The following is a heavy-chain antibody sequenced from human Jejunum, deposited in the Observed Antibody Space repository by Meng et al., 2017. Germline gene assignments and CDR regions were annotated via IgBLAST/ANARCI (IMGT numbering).Heavy chain of an antibody. CDR3: ARARRIGYGPVDAFDI. J-gene: IGHJ3*02. Sequence: SGPTLVKPTQTLTLTCTFSGFSLSDGPMCLAWVRQPPGKALEWLALIDWDDDKYYSTSLKTRLTISKDTSENQVVLTMTNMDHVDTATYYCARARRIGYGPVDAFDIWGQGTKVTVSS. CDR2: IDWDDDK. D-gene: IGHD5-18*01. V-gene: IGHV2-70*20. CDR1: GFSLSDGPMC.